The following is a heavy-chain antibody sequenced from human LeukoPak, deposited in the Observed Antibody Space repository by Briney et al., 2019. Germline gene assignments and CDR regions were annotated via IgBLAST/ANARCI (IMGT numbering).Heavy chain of an antibody. J-gene: IGHJ4*02. CDR1: GFTVSTNY. CDR2: ISSGGTT. CDR3: ARNYYDVLTGVRN. V-gene: IGHV3-53*01. D-gene: IGHD3-9*01. Sequence: GGSLRLSRAASGFTVSTNYMSWVRQAPGKGLEWVSLISSGGTTYYADSVKGRFTISRDNSKNTLYLQMNSLRAEDTAVYYCARNYYDVLTGVRNWGQGTLVIVSS.